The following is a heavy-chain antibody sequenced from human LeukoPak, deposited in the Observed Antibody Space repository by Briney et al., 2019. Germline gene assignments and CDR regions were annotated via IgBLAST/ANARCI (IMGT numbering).Heavy chain of an antibody. D-gene: IGHD5-18*01. CDR1: GGSISSGSYY. V-gene: IGHV4-61*01. J-gene: IGHJ4*02. CDR3: AGGGYSYGHSFDY. Sequence: SETVSLTCTVSGGSISSGSYYWGWIRQPPGQGLEWIGYIYYSGSTNYNPSLKSRVTISVDTSKNQFSLKLSSVTAADTAVYYCAGGGYSYGHSFDYWGQGTLVTVSS. CDR2: IYYSGST.